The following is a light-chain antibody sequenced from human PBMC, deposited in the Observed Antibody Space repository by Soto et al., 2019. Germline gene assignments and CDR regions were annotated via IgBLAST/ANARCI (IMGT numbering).Light chain of an antibody. V-gene: IGLV2-14*01. J-gene: IGLJ1*01. CDR1: SSNVGGYNY. CDR2: AVS. CDR3: SSYAGNSRG. Sequence: QSALTQPASVSGSPGQSITLSCTGTSSNVGGYNYVSWYQQHPGKSTQLMIYAVSNRPSGVSNRFSGSKSGNTASLTISGLQAEDEADYYCSSYAGNSRGFGTGTKLTVL.